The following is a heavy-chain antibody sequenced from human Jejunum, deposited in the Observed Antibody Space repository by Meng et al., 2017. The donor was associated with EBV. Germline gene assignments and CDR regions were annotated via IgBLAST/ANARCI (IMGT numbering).Heavy chain of an antibody. CDR1: CVSRSNFY. J-gene: IGHJ4*02. D-gene: IGHD3-10*01. CDR3: ARGGGRPEY. V-gene: IGHV4-59*01. CDR2: IYCSVST. Sequence: QVQLQESGPGLVKPSATVYLTCTVSCVSRSNFYWSWCRQPPGKGLEWIGYIYCSVSTNYNPSLKSRVTISVDTSKNQFSLSLSSVTAADTAVYYCARGGGRPEYWAQGILVTVSS.